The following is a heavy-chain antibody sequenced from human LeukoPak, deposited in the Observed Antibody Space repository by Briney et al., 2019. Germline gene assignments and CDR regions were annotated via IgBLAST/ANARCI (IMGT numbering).Heavy chain of an antibody. CDR3: ARGKTTVTNSKSYYYYMDV. CDR1: GFTFSSYS. CDR2: INSNNSYI. Sequence: PGGSLRLSCAASGFTFSSYSMNWVRQAPGKGLEWVSSINSNNSYIYYADSVKGRFTISRDNAKNSLYLQMNSLRAEDTALYHCARGKTTVTNSKSYYYYMDVWGKGTTVTISS. V-gene: IGHV3-21*04. D-gene: IGHD4-17*01. J-gene: IGHJ6*03.